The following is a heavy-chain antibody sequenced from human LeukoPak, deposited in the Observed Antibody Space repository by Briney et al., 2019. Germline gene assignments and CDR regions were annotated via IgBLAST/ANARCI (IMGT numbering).Heavy chain of an antibody. J-gene: IGHJ4*02. Sequence: SVKVSCKASGGTFSSYAISWVRQAPGQGLEWMGGIVPIFGTANYAQKFQGRVTITADESTSTAYMELSSLRSEDTAVYYCARSVSGIAVAGSPHFDYWGQGTLVTVSS. CDR1: GGTFSSYA. CDR2: IVPIFGTA. V-gene: IGHV1-69*13. D-gene: IGHD6-19*01. CDR3: ARSVSGIAVAGSPHFDY.